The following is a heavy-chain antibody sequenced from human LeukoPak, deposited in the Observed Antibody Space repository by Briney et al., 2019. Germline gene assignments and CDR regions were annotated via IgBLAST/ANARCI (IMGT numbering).Heavy chain of an antibody. J-gene: IGHJ4*02. Sequence: ASVKVSCKASGFTFTSSAMHWVRQAPGQGLEWMGWINPNSGGTNYAQKFQGRVTMTRDTSISTAYMELSRLRSDDTAVYYCASHGAAAGTLGDYWGQGTLVTVSS. CDR1: GFTFTSSA. D-gene: IGHD6-13*01. V-gene: IGHV1-2*02. CDR2: INPNSGGT. CDR3: ASHGAAAGTLGDY.